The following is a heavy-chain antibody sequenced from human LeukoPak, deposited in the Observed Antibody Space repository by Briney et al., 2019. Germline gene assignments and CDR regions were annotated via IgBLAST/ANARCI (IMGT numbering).Heavy chain of an antibody. CDR2: ISYDGGTK. CDR1: GFTLSSYG. Sequence: PGGSLRLSCAASGFTLSSYGMHWVRQAPGKGLEWVAVISYDGGTKIYADSVKGRFTISKDNSKNTVYLQMNSLRAEDTAVYYCANGFCGTNCYHFEYWGQGTLVAVSS. CDR3: ANGFCGTNCYHFEY. J-gene: IGHJ4*02. V-gene: IGHV3-30*18. D-gene: IGHD2-21*02.